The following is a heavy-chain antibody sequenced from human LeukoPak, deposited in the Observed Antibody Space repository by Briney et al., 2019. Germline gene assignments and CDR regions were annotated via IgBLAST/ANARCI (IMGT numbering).Heavy chain of an antibody. V-gene: IGHV3-33*08. D-gene: IGHD3-22*01. CDR2: IWYDGNNK. Sequence: GGSLRLSCAASGFTFSSYSMNWVRQVPGKGLEWVAVIWYDGNNKYYADSVKGRFTISRDNSKNTLYLQMNSLKAEDTAVYYCARDKKYYYGSSGSYSSFDYWGQGTLVTVSS. CDR3: ARDKKYYYGSSGSYSSFDY. CDR1: GFTFSSYS. J-gene: IGHJ4*02.